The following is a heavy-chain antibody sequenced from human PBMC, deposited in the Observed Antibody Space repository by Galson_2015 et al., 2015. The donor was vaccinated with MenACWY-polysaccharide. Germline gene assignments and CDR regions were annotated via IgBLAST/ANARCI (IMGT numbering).Heavy chain of an antibody. V-gene: IGHV3-7*01. J-gene: IGHJ4*02. D-gene: IGHD3-10*01. CDR3: ARERWVRGVFFDQ. CDR1: GFTFSNLW. CDR2: IKQDGREK. Sequence: SLRLSCAASGFTFSNLWMSWVRQAPGKELEWVASIKQDGREKYLVDSVKGRFTISRVNAENSLFLQMNSLRAEDTAVYYCARERWVRGVFFDQWGQGTLVTVSS.